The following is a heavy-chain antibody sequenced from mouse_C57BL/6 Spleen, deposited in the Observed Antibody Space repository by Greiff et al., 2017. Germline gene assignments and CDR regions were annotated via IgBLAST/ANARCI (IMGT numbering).Heavy chain of an antibody. Sequence: QVHVKQSGAELARPGASVKLSCKASGYTFTSYGISWVKQRTGQGLVWIGEIYPRSGNTYYNEKFKGKATLTADKSSSTAYMELRSLTSEDSAVYFCARFENFDYWGQGTTLTVSS. J-gene: IGHJ2*01. V-gene: IGHV1-81*01. CDR2: IYPRSGNT. CDR1: GYTFTSYG. CDR3: ARFENFDY.